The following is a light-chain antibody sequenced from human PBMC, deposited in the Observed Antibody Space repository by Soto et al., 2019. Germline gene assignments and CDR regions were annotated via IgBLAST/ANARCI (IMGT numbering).Light chain of an antibody. V-gene: IGLV2-8*01. CDR2: EVS. J-gene: IGLJ3*02. CDR3: SSYAGSNNFGV. Sequence: QSALTQPPSASGSPGQSATISCTGTSSDVGGYNYVSWYQQHPGKAPKLMIYEVSKRPSGVPDRFSGSKSGNTASLTVSGLQAEDEADYYCSSYAGSNNFGVFGGGTKLTVL. CDR1: SSDVGGYNY.